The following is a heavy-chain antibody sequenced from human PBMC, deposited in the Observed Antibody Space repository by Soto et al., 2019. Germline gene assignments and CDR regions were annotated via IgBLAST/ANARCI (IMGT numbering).Heavy chain of an antibody. CDR3: ARESGYYYSSGYLYYFDY. Sequence: GGSLRLSCAASGFTFSSYSMNWVRQAPGKGLEWVSSISSTSSYIYYADSVKGRFTIPRDNAKNSLYLQMNSLRAEDTAVTYCARESGYYYSSGYLYYFDYWGQGTLVTVSS. CDR1: GFTFSSYS. CDR2: ISSTSSYI. V-gene: IGHV3-21*01. D-gene: IGHD3-22*01. J-gene: IGHJ4*02.